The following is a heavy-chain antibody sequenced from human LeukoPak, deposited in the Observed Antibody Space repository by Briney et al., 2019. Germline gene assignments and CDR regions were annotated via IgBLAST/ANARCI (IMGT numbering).Heavy chain of an antibody. Sequence: SETLSLTCSVSGGSISPYYWSWIRQPPGKGLEWIGYIYYSGTTNYNPSLQSRVTISVATSKNQFSLNLTSVTAADTAVYYCAKERSSGWYGTTFDYWGPGSLVTVSS. CDR2: IYYSGTT. CDR1: GGSISPYY. J-gene: IGHJ4*02. CDR3: AKERSSGWYGTTFDY. V-gene: IGHV4-59*01. D-gene: IGHD6-13*01.